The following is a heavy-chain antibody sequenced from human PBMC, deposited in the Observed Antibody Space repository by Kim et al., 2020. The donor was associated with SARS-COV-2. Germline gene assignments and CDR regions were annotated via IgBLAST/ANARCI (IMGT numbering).Heavy chain of an antibody. D-gene: IGHD6-13*01. CDR3: ARVGYSSSWFVSGYFDY. CDR2: IYDSGST. CDR1: GGSISSGGYY. J-gene: IGHJ4*02. Sequence: SETLSLTCTVSGGSISSGGYYWSWIRQHPGKGLEWIGYIYDSGSTYYNPSLKSRVTISVDTSKNRFSLKLNSVTAADTAVYYCARVGYSSSWFVSGYFDYWGQGTLVTVSS. V-gene: IGHV4-31*03.